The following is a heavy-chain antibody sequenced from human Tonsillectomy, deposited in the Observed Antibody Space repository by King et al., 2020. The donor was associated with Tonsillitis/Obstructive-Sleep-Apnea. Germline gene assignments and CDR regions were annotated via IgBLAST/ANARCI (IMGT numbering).Heavy chain of an antibody. CDR3: ARVDPHDYSAYVFPPFDP. J-gene: IGHJ5*02. CDR1: GGSIRSSY. D-gene: IGHD4-17*01. V-gene: IGHV4-59*01. Sequence: VPLQESGPGLVKPSETLSLTCTVSGGSIRSSYWSWIRQPPRKGLEWIGYVYYTGSTNYNPSLKSRVTMSVDTSKNQFSLKLTSVTAADTAVYYCARVDPHDYSAYVFPPFDPWGQGTLVTVSS. CDR2: VYYTGST.